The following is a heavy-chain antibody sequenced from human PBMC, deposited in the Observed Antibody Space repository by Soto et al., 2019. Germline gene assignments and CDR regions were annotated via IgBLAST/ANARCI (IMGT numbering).Heavy chain of an antibody. CDR3: ASGYYYDSSGYYGPWYFDL. J-gene: IGHJ2*01. V-gene: IGHV3-23*01. D-gene: IGHD3-22*01. Sequence: EVQLLESGGGLVQPGGSLRLSCAASGFTFSSYAMSWVRQAPGKGLEWVSAISGSGGSTYYADSVKGRFTIARDNSKNTLYLQMNSLRAEDTAVYYCASGYYYDSSGYYGPWYFDLWGRGTLVTVSS. CDR1: GFTFSSYA. CDR2: ISGSGGST.